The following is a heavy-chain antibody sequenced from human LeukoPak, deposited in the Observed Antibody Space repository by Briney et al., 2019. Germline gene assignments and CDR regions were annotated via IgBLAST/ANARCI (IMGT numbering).Heavy chain of an antibody. CDR3: ARECSGGDCYSRTFDY. V-gene: IGHV1-2*02. CDR1: RYTFTGYY. Sequence: ASVKDSCKASRYTFTGYYIHGVRQAPGQGLEWVGWINPNSGGTNYAQKFQGRVTLTRDTYITTAYMELSSLRFGDTAVYYCARECSGGDCYSRTFDYWGQGTLVTVSS. CDR2: INPNSGGT. D-gene: IGHD2-15*01. J-gene: IGHJ4*02.